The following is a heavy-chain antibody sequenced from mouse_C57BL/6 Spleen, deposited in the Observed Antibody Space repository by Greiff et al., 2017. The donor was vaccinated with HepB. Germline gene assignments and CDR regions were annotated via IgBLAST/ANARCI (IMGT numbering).Heavy chain of an antibody. V-gene: IGHV3-6*01. Sequence: DVKLVESGPGLVKPSQSLSLTCSVTGYSITSGYYWNWIRQFPGNKLEWMGYISYDGSNNYNPSLKNRISITRDTSKNQFFLKLNSVTTEDTATYYCARDDGYDGAMDYWGQGTSVTVSS. CDR3: ARDDGYDGAMDY. D-gene: IGHD2-2*01. J-gene: IGHJ4*01. CDR2: ISYDGSN. CDR1: GYSITSGYY.